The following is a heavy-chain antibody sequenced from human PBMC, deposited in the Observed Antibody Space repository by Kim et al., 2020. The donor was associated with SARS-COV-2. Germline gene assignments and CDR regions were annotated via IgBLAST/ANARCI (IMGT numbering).Heavy chain of an antibody. CDR3: TTRGSYWGNYFDY. Sequence: GGSLRLSCAASGFTFSDAWMSWVRQAPGKGLEWVGRIKSKSEGGTADYAAPAKGRFSISRDDSKTTLYLEMNSLQTEDTAEYYCTTRGSYWGNYFDYWGQGTLVTVSS. V-gene: IGHV3-15*01. CDR2: IKSKSEGGTA. D-gene: IGHD1-26*01. J-gene: IGHJ4*02. CDR1: GFTFSDAW.